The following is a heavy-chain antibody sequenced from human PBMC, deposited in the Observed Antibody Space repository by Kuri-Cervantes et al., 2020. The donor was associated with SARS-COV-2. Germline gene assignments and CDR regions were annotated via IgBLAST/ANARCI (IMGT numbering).Heavy chain of an antibody. CDR3: ARGGDYSNWFDP. Sequence: SETLSLTCTVSGGSISSSSYYWGWIRQPPGKGLEWIGSIYYSGSTYYNPPLKSRVTISVDTSKNQFSLKLSSVTAADTAVYYRARGGDYSNWFDPWGQGTLVTVSS. CDR2: IYYSGST. CDR1: GGSISSSSYY. V-gene: IGHV4-39*01. J-gene: IGHJ5*02. D-gene: IGHD4-11*01.